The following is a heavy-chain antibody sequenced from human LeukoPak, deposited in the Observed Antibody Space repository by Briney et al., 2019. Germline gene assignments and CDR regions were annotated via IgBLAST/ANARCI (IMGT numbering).Heavy chain of an antibody. Sequence: SETLSLTCTVSGGSISSYYWSWIRQPPGKGLEWIGYIYYSGSTNYNASLTNRVTISVDTSKNQFSLKLSSVTAADTAVYYCARRQEDFFPWFDYWGQGTLVTVSS. D-gene: IGHD2/OR15-2a*01. CDR3: ARRQEDFFPWFDY. J-gene: IGHJ4*02. V-gene: IGHV4-59*01. CDR1: GGSISSYY. CDR2: IYYSGST.